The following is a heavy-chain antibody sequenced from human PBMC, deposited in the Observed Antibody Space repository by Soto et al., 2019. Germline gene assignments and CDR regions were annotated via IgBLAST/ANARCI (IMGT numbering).Heavy chain of an antibody. J-gene: IGHJ4*02. D-gene: IGHD4-17*01. CDR1: GYTFTSYD. Sequence: QVQLVQSGAEVKKPGASVKVSCKASGYTFTSYDINWVRQATGQGLEWMGWMNPNSGNTGYAQKCQGRVTMTRNTPISIAYMGLSSLGSGVTGVYYCAWTLYGDDVDYWGQGSLVTVSS. V-gene: IGHV1-8*01. CDR3: AWTLYGDDVDY. CDR2: MNPNSGNT.